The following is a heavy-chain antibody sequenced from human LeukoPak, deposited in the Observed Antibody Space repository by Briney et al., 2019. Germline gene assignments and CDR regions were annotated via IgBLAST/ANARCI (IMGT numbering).Heavy chain of an antibody. CDR1: GGSISSYY. CDR3: ATSVGYNWNRVPFDP. CDR2: IYYSGST. D-gene: IGHD1-20*01. J-gene: IGHJ5*02. V-gene: IGHV4-59*01. Sequence: YPSETLSLTCTVSGGSISSYYWSWIRQPPGKGLEWIGYIYYSGSTNYNPSLKSRVTISVDTSKNQFSLKLSSVTAADTAVYYCATSVGYNWNRVPFDPWGQGTLVTVSS.